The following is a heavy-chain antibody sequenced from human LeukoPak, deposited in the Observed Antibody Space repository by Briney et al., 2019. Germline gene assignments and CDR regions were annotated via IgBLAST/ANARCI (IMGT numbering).Heavy chain of an antibody. Sequence: GGSLRLSCAASRFTFSTYSMNWVRQAPGKGLVWVSSISSDSNYIYYADSLKGRFTISRDNAKNSLYLQMISLRAEDTAVYYCARVAFGLYVMDVWGQGTTVTVSS. V-gene: IGHV3-21*01. CDR2: ISSDSNYI. D-gene: IGHD3/OR15-3a*01. J-gene: IGHJ6*02. CDR3: ARVAFGLYVMDV. CDR1: RFTFSTYS.